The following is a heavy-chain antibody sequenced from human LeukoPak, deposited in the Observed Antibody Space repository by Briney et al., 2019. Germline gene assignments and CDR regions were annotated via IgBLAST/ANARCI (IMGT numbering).Heavy chain of an antibody. CDR3: AVGDGYTPGDY. J-gene: IGHJ4*02. Sequence: SETLSLTCTVSGGCISSYYWSWIRQPPGKGLEWIGYIYTSGSTNYNPSLKSRVTISVDTSKNQFSLKLSSVTAADTAVYYCAVGDGYTPGDYWGQGTLVTVSS. D-gene: IGHD5-24*01. CDR2: IYTSGST. V-gene: IGHV4-4*09. CDR1: GGCISSYY.